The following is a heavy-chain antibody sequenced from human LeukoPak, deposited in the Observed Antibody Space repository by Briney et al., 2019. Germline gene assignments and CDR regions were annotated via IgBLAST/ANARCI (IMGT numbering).Heavy chain of an antibody. CDR3: ARDITIIRGVMSSELDY. Sequence: GGSLRLSCAASGFTFSNYSMNWVRQAPGKGLEWVSSISTSITYTYYADSVKGRLTISRDNAKSSVYLQMNSLRAEDTAVYYCARDITIIRGVMSSELDYWGQGTLVTVSS. J-gene: IGHJ4*02. V-gene: IGHV3-21*01. CDR1: GFTFSNYS. CDR2: ISTSITYT. D-gene: IGHD3-10*01.